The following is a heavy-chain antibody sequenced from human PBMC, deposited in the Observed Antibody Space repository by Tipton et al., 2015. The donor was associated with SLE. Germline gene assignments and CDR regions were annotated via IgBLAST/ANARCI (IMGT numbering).Heavy chain of an antibody. D-gene: IGHD1-26*01. J-gene: IGHJ3*02. CDR3: AKDQWEVDAFDI. CDR1: GGSISSSSYY. Sequence: TLSLTCTVSGGSISSSSYYWGWIRQPPGKGLEWIGNIYHSGSTFYNPSLKSRVTISADTSKDEFALKLSSVTAADTAVYYCAKDQWEVDAFDIWGQGTMVTVSS. V-gene: IGHV4-39*06. CDR2: IYHSGST.